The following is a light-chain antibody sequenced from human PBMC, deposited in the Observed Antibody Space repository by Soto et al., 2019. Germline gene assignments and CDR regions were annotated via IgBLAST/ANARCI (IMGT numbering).Light chain of an antibody. CDR1: HSVSSN. Sequence: EVVMTQSPATLSVSPGERATLSCRASHSVSSNLAWYQQKPGQAPRLLIYGASTRATGIPARFSGSGSGTELTLTISSLQSEDFAVYYCQQYNNWLITFGQGTRLEIK. CDR2: GAS. J-gene: IGKJ5*01. V-gene: IGKV3-15*01. CDR3: QQYNNWLIT.